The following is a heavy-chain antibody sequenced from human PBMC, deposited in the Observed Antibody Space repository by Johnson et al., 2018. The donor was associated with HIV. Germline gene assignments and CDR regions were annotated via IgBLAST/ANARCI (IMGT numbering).Heavy chain of an antibody. CDR3: AKDPAVVPPICFDV. CDR1: GFTFSDHA. D-gene: IGHD3-22*01. V-gene: IGHV3-23*04. CDR2: MSGSGAVT. Sequence: QLVESGGGLVQPGGSLRLSCAGSGFTFSDHAMGWVRQAPGKWLEWVSSMSGSGAVTYYADSVKGRFTISRDNSKNRLFLQMNSLRAEDTAVYYCAKDPAVVPPICFDVWGQGTVVTVSS. J-gene: IGHJ3*01.